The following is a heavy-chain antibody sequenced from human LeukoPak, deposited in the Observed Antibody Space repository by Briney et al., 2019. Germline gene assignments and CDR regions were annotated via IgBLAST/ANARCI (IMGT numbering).Heavy chain of an antibody. CDR1: GFTFSSYS. V-gene: IGHV3-23*01. J-gene: IGHJ4*02. CDR3: AKDLDSSGYYYSGDY. Sequence: AGGSLRLSCAASGFTFSSYSMNWVRQAPGKGLEWVSAISGSGGSTYYADSVKGRFTISRDNSKNTLYLQMNSLRAEDTAVYYCAKDLDSSGYYYSGDYWGQGTLVTVSS. D-gene: IGHD3-22*01. CDR2: ISGSGGST.